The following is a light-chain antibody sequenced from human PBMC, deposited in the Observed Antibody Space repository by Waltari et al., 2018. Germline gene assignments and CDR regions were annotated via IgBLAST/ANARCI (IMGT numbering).Light chain of an antibody. CDR1: QTVSSN. CDR2: GSS. Sequence: EIVVTQSPATRSVSPGERATPSCRASQTVSSNFAGSHQNPRQAPRLLIYGSSLRATGVPARFSGSGSGTEFTLTISSLQSEDFAVYYCQQYDSWPRTFGQGTKVEIK. V-gene: IGKV3-15*01. J-gene: IGKJ1*01. CDR3: QQYDSWPRT.